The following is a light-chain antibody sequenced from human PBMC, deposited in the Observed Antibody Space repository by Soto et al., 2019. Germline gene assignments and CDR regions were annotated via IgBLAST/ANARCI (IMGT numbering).Light chain of an antibody. V-gene: IGLV7-46*01. Sequence: QAVVTQEPSLTVSPGGTVTLTCGSSTGAVTSGHYPYWFQQKLGQAPRTLVYNTSDKHSWAPARFSGSLLGGKAALTLSGAQPEDEAEYYCLLSYSGARVFGGGTKLTVL. CDR1: TGAVTSGHY. J-gene: IGLJ3*02. CDR3: LLSYSGARV. CDR2: NTS.